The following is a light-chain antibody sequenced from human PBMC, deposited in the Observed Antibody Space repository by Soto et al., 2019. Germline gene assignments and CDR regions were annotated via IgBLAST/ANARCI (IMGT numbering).Light chain of an antibody. CDR1: QDIRNC. CDR3: QHYDNLPLT. Sequence: DIQMTQSPSSLSASVGDRVTITCQASQDIRNCLNWYQQKPGKAPKLLIYDASHLETGVPSRFSGSGSGTDFTFTISSLQPEDIATYYCQHYDNLPLTFGGGTKVEIK. V-gene: IGKV1-33*01. J-gene: IGKJ4*01. CDR2: DAS.